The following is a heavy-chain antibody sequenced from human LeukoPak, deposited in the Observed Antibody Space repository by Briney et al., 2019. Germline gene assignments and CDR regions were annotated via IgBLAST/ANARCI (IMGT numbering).Heavy chain of an antibody. CDR1: GGSIYSSSYY. D-gene: IGHD3-10*01. Sequence: SETLSLTCSVSGGSIYSSSYYWGWIRQSPGKGLEWIGSIYYSGSTYYNPSLKSRVTISVDASKNQFSLKLTSVTAADTAVYYCARTSYYGSGSYDYWGQGTLVTVSS. J-gene: IGHJ4*02. V-gene: IGHV4-39*01. CDR2: IYYSGST. CDR3: ARTSYYGSGSYDY.